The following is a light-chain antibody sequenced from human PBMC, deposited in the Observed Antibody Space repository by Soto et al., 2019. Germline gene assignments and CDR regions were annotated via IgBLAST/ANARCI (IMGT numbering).Light chain of an antibody. V-gene: IGKV3-15*01. J-gene: IGKJ1*01. CDR2: GAS. Sequence: EIVMTQSPATLSVSPGERATLTCRASQSVSGNLAWYQQKPGQAPRLLIYGASTRATGIPARFSGSGSGTEFTLTISSLQSEDFAVYYCQQYNNWPRTFGQGTKVEIK. CDR3: QQYNNWPRT. CDR1: QSVSGN.